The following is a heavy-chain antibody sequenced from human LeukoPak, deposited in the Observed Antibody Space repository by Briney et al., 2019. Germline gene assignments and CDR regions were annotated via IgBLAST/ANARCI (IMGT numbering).Heavy chain of an antibody. V-gene: IGHV3-30*02. CDR1: GFTFSSYG. Sequence: GGSLRLSCAAPGFTFSSYGMHWVRQAPGKGLEWVAFIRYDGSNKYYADSVKGRFTISRDNAKNSLYLQMNSLRAEDTAVYYCARGPGYSSSWYRAWGQGTLVTVSS. CDR2: IRYDGSNK. CDR3: ARGPGYSSSWYRA. J-gene: IGHJ5*02. D-gene: IGHD6-13*01.